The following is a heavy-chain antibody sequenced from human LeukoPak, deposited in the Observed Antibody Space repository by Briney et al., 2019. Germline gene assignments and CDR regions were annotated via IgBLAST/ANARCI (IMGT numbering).Heavy chain of an antibody. D-gene: IGHD3-3*01. CDR3: ARGRGRGVLRFLEWLHDNWFDP. J-gene: IGHJ5*02. CDR2: IYHSGST. V-gene: IGHV4-30-2*01. Sequence: SETLSLTCAVSGGSISSGGYSWSWIRQPPGKGLEWIGYIYHSGSTYYNPSLKSRVTISVDRSKNQFSLKLSSVTAADTAVYYCARGRGRGVLRFLEWLHDNWFDPWGQGTLVTVSS. CDR1: GGSISSGGYS.